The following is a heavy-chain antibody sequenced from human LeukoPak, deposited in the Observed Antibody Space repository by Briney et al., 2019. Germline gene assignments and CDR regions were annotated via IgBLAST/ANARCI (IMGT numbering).Heavy chain of an antibody. V-gene: IGHV4-34*01. CDR3: GRGVPSHYYFDY. CDR2: INHSGST. CDR1: GGSFSGYY. Sequence: KPSETLSLTCAVYGGSFSGYYWSWIRQPPGKGLEWIGEINHSGSTNYNPSLKSRVTISVDTSKNQFSLKLSSVTAADTAVYYCGRGVPSHYYFDYWGQGTLVTVSS. J-gene: IGHJ4*02.